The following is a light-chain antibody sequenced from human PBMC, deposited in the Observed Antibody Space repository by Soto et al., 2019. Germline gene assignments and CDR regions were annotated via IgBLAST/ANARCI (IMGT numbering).Light chain of an antibody. J-gene: IGKJ4*01. CDR1: QNINSW. Sequence: DFQMTQSPSTLSASVGDRVTITCRASQNINSWLAWYQQKPGTAPKLLIYKASSLQDGVPPRFSGSGSGTEFTLTITGLQPDDFATYFCQQYNSYVTFGGGTKVEIK. CDR2: KAS. V-gene: IGKV1-5*03. CDR3: QQYNSYVT.